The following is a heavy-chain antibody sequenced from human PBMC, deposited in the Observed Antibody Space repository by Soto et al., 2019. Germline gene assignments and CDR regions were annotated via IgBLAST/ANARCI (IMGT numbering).Heavy chain of an antibody. D-gene: IGHD5-18*01. CDR2: IYYSGNT. CDR3: ASIVDTAIGFEAFDI. J-gene: IGHJ3*02. V-gene: IGHV4-39*01. Sequence: SETLSLTCTVSGGSISSSSYYWGWIRQPPGKGLEWIGSIYYSGNTYYNSSLKSRITISVDTAKNHFSLKLCSVTAADTAVYYCASIVDTAIGFEAFDIWGQRTMVTVSS. CDR1: GGSISSSSYY.